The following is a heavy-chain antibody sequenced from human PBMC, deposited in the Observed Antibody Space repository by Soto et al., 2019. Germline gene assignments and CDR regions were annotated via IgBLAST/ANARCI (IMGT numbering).Heavy chain of an antibody. CDR1: GFTLTSYT. CDR2: ITSSSSHI. V-gene: IGHV3-21*01. J-gene: IGHJ6*02. CDR3: VRERGLSSFYGMDV. Sequence: PGGSLRLSCAAPGFTLTSYTMNWVRQASGRGLEWVPSITSSSSHIYYADSVKGRFTISRDNAGNSLYLQMNSLRAEDSAVYYCVRERGLSSFYGMDVWGQGTTVTVSS. D-gene: IGHD3-10*01.